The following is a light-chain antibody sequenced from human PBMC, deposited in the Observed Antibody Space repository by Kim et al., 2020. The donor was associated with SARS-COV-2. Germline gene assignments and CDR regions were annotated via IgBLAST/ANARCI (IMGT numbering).Light chain of an antibody. J-gene: IGLJ3*02. V-gene: IGLV3-21*04. Sequence: SYELTQPPSVSVAPGKTARITCGGNNIGSKNVHWYQQKPGQAPVVVIYYDSDRRSGIPERCSGSNTVNTATLPISRVEAGEEADYYCQVWDSSSDHWVFG. CDR1: NIGSKN. CDR3: QVWDSSSDHWV. CDR2: YDS.